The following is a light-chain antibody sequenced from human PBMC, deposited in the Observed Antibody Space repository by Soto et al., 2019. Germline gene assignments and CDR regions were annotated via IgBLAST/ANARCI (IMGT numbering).Light chain of an antibody. Sequence: IQMTQSPSSLSASVGDRLSITCRASQVITNDLGWYQRKPGKAPKRLIYAASTLQSGVPSRFSGSGSGTEFTLTISSLQPEDVATYYCLQLNTYPWTFGQGTKVDIK. CDR1: QVITND. J-gene: IGKJ1*01. CDR2: AAS. CDR3: LQLNTYPWT. V-gene: IGKV1-17*01.